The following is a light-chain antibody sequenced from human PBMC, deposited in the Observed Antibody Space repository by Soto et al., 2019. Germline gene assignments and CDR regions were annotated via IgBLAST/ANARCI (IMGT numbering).Light chain of an antibody. CDR1: SSNIGSNY. CDR3: AAWDDSLSGVV. CDR2: RNN. V-gene: IGLV1-47*01. J-gene: IGLJ2*01. Sequence: QSVLTQPPSASGTPGQRVTISCSGSSSNIGSNYVYWYQQLPGTAPNPLIYRNNQRPSGVPARLSGSKSGTSASLAISGLRYEDEADYYCAAWDDSLSGVVFGGGTKLTVL.